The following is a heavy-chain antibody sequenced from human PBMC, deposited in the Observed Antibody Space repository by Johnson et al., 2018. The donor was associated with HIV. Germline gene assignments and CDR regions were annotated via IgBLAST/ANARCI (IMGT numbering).Heavy chain of an antibody. J-gene: IGHJ3*02. CDR3: ARDPSRSPGAFDI. Sequence: VQLVESGGGVVQPGRSLRLSCAASGFTFDDYGMTWVRQAPGKGLEWVSGINWNGGSTGYADSVKGRFTISRDDAKNSLYLQMNNLRAEDTAVYYCARDPSRSPGAFDIWGQGTMVTVSS. CDR1: GFTFDDYG. V-gene: IGHV3-20*04. CDR2: INWNGGST.